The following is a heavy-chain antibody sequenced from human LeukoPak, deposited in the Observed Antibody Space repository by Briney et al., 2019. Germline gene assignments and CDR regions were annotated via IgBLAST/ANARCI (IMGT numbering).Heavy chain of an antibody. D-gene: IGHD1-7*01. J-gene: IGHJ4*02. CDR2: VDYSGST. V-gene: IGHV4-59*01. CDR3: ARDFAGNYYFHY. Sequence: TSETLSLTCTVSGGSISGYYWNWMRQPPGKGLEWIGYVDYSGSTNYSPSLKSRVTISVDTSKKHFSLRLSSVTAADTAVYYCARDFAGNYYFHYWGQGTLVTVSS. CDR1: GGSISGYY.